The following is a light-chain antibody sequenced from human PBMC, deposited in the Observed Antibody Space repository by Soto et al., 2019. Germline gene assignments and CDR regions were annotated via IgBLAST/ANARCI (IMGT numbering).Light chain of an antibody. CDR1: SGHSSYA. V-gene: IGLV4-69*01. CDR2: LNSDGSH. CDR3: QTWGNGIVV. J-gene: IGLJ2*01. Sequence: QLVLTQSPSASASLGASVKLTCTLSSGHSSYAIAWHQQQPEKGPRYLMKLNSDGSHSKGDGIPDPVSGSSSRAERYLSSSCLQYEYEADYCFQTWGNGIVVFGGGTKVTVL.